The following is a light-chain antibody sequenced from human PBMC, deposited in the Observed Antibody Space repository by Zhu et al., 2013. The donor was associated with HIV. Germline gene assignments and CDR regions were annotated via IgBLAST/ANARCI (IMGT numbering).Light chain of an antibody. CDR2: DAA. CDR1: QSISSW. CDR3: QQPYTYPFT. J-gene: IGKJ3*01. V-gene: IGKV1-5*01. Sequence: DIQMTQSPSTLSASVGDRVTITCRASQSISSWLAWYQQKPGKAPKVLIYDAASLASGVPSRFSGSGSGTEFTLTITGLQPEDFGTYFCQQPYTYPFTFGPGTKVDIK.